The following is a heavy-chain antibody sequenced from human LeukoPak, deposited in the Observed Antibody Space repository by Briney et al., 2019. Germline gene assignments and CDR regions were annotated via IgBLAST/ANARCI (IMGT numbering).Heavy chain of an antibody. J-gene: IGHJ4*02. D-gene: IGHD2-2*01. CDR2: INHSGST. CDR3: ARGGYCSSTSCYPSYPTTIGRSGFDY. CDR1: GGSFSEDY. Sequence: SETLSLTCAVYGGSFSEDYWSWIRQPPGKGLEWIGEINHSGSTNYNPSLKSRVTISVDTSKNQFSLKLSSVTAADTAVYYCARGGYCSSTSCYPSYPTTIGRSGFDYWGQGTLVTVSS. V-gene: IGHV4-34*01.